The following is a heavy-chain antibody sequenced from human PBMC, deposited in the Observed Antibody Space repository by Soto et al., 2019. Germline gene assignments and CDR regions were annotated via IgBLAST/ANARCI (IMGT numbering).Heavy chain of an antibody. D-gene: IGHD2-2*02. CDR3: TRAQIPAAIKF. CDR2: IYHTGST. Sequence: LSLTCTVSGGSISSGDYFGSWIRQPPGKGLEWLGYIYHTGSTYYNPSLSGRVSFSVDKAKNQFSLKLTSVTAADTAVYYCTRAQIPAAIKFWGPGTLVTVSS. CDR1: GGSISSGDYF. V-gene: IGHV4-30-4*01. J-gene: IGHJ4*02.